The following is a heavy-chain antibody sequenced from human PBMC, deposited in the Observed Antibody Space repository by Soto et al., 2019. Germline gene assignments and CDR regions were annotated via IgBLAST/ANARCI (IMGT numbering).Heavy chain of an antibody. J-gene: IGHJ5*02. CDR3: AKSFCSSSSCFFLWVDP. CDR2: ISGTGVPT. D-gene: IGHD2-2*01. Sequence: PGGSLRLSCAASGFDFSNYAMIWVGQAPGKGLECISLISGTGVPTLYAESVKGRFSVSRDNSKDTLFLEMNNLRVDDTAMYYCAKSFCSSSSCFFLWVDPWGPGTLVTVSS. CDR1: GFDFSNYA. V-gene: IGHV3-23*01.